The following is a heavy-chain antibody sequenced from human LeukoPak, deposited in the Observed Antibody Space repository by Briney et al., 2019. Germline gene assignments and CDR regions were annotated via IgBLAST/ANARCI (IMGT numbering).Heavy chain of an antibody. CDR3: AKETLVSNWYFFDS. V-gene: IGHV3-30*18. Sequence: PGTSLRLSCAASGFTFSSYGMHWVRQAPGKGLEWVAVVSYDGSNQYYADSVKGRFTISRDNSKNTLYLQMSSLSAEDTALYYCAKETLVSNWYFFDSWGQGTLVTVSS. D-gene: IGHD6-13*01. CDR1: GFTFSSYG. J-gene: IGHJ4*02. CDR2: VSYDGSNQ.